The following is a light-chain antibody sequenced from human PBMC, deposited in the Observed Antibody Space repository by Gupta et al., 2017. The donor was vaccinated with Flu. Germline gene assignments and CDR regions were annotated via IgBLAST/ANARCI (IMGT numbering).Light chain of an antibody. J-gene: IGLJ3*02. CDR2: DNS. CDR1: NSNIGINY. V-gene: IGLV1-51*01. CDR3: GTWESTLTVSWV. Sequence: QSELTQPPSVSAAPGQKVTISCSGSNSNIGINYVSWYQQFPGTAPRLIIYDNSHRFTGVPDRFPGSTSGTSATLTITGLQTGDEADYYCGTWESTLTVSWVFGGGTKLSVL.